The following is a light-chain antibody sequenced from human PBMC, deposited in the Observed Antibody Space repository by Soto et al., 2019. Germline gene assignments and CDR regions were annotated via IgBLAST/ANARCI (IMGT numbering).Light chain of an antibody. CDR3: QSFGSSLSVV. J-gene: IGLJ2*01. CDR1: SSNIGAGYD. V-gene: IGLV1-40*01. CDR2: GNN. Sequence: QSVLTQPPSVSGAPGQRVTISCTGSSSNIGAGYDVHWYQHLPGTAPKLLIYGNNNRPSGVPDRFSGSKSCTSASLAITWLQDEDEAHYYCQSFGSSLSVVFGGGTKLTVL.